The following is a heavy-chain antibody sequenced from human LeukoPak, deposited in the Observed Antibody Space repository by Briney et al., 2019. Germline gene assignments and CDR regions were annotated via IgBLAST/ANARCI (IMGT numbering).Heavy chain of an antibody. CDR1: GYTFTGYY. J-gene: IGHJ5*02. CDR2: INPNSGGT. Sequence: ASVKVSCKASGYTFTGYYMHWVRQAPGQGLEWMGWINPNSGGTNYAQKFQGWVTMTRDTSISTAYMELSRLRSDDTAVYYCARSVAGRPTNWFDPWGQGTLVAVSS. CDR3: ARSVAGRPTNWFDP. V-gene: IGHV1-2*04. D-gene: IGHD1-26*01.